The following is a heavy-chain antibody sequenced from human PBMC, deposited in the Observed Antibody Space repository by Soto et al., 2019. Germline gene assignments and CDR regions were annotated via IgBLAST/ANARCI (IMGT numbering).Heavy chain of an antibody. V-gene: IGHV1-18*01. J-gene: IGHJ4*02. CDR2: INSYNGNT. Sequence: ASVKVSCKASGCTFRSYAISCVRQAPGQGLEWMGWINSYNGNTNYAQKFQGRVTMTTDTSSNTAYMELRSLRSDDTAVYYCARNWDYDVLTGADFWGQGTLVTVSS. CDR3: ARNWDYDVLTGADF. D-gene: IGHD3-9*01. CDR1: GCTFRSYA.